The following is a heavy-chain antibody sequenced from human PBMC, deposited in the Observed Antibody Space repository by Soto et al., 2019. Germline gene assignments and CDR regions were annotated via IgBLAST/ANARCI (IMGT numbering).Heavy chain of an antibody. CDR1: GYTFTSYY. V-gene: IGHV1-46*01. CDR3: ARDYYGSGSYYNKNGMDV. CDR2: INPSGGST. Sequence: ASVKVSCKASGYTFTSYYMHWVRQAPGQGLEWMGIINPSGGSTSYAQKFQGRVTMTRDTFTSTVYMELSSLRSEDTAVYYCARDYYGSGSYYNKNGMDVWGQGTTVTVS. J-gene: IGHJ6*02. D-gene: IGHD3-10*01.